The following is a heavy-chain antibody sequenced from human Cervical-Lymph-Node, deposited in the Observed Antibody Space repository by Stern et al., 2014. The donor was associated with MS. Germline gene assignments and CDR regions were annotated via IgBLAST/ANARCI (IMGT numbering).Heavy chain of an antibody. V-gene: IGHV1-2*02. J-gene: IGHJ6*02. D-gene: IGHD6-6*01. CDR3: ARLLSMARNGVDV. Sequence: VQLVESGAELKKPGASVKGSCKASGYTFTAYYLHWVRKAPGQGLEWMGWINPDSGGTKIAQKFQGRVTMTRDTSINTVYMELITLRSDDTAVYFCARLLSMARNGVDVWGQGTTVTVSS. CDR1: GYTFTAYY. CDR2: INPDSGGT.